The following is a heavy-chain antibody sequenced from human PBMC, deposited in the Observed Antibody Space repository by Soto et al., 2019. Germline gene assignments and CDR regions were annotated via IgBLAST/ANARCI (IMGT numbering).Heavy chain of an antibody. CDR3: AKAASGSGYDLSQDY. V-gene: IGHV3-30*18. D-gene: IGHD5-12*01. J-gene: IGHJ4*02. Sequence: QVQLVESGGGVVQPGRSLRLSCAASGFTFSSYGMHWVRQAPGKGLEWVAVISYDGSNKYYADSVKGRFTISRDNSKNTLYLQMNSLRAEDTGVYYCAKAASGSGYDLSQDYWGQGTLVTVSS. CDR2: ISYDGSNK. CDR1: GFTFSSYG.